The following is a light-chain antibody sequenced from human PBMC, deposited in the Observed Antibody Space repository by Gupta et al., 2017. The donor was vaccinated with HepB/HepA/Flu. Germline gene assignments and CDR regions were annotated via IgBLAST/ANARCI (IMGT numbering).Light chain of an antibody. J-gene: IGKJ3*01. CDR3: QQSYTIPQT. Sequence: DIQMTQSPSSLSASIGDRVNITCRASQNINSYLNWYLQRPGKAPNLLIYGASSLQRGVPSRFSGSGSGTDFTLTVSSLQPEDFATYFCQQSYTIPQTFGPGTKVEIK. V-gene: IGKV1-39*01. CDR1: QNINSY. CDR2: GAS.